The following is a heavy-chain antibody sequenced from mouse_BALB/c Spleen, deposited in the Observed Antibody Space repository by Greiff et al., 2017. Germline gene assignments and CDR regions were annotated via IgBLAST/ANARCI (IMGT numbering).Heavy chain of an antibody. CDR3: ANSLRLRPYYAMDY. Sequence: VKLVESGPGLVAPSQSLSITCTVSGFSLTSYGVSWVRQPPGKGLEWLGVIWGDGSTNYHSALISRLSISKDNSKSQVFLKLNSLQTDDTATYYCANSLRLRPYYAMDYWGQGTSVTVSS. CDR2: IWGDGST. V-gene: IGHV2-3*01. J-gene: IGHJ4*01. D-gene: IGHD2-4*01. CDR1: GFSLTSYG.